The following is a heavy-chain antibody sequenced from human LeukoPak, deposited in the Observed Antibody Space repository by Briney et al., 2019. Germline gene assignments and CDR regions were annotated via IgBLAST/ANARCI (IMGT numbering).Heavy chain of an antibody. CDR2: ISSSGSTI. J-gene: IGHJ6*02. V-gene: IGHV3-11*04. D-gene: IGHD6-13*01. CDR1: GFTFSDYY. CDR3: ARIAAAGTGDYYYGMDV. Sequence: GGSLRLSCAASGFTFSDYYMSWIRQAPGKGLEWVSYISSSGSTIYYADSVKGRFTISRDNAKNSLYLQMNSLRAEDTAVYYCARIAAAGTGDYYYGMDVWGQGTTVTVSS.